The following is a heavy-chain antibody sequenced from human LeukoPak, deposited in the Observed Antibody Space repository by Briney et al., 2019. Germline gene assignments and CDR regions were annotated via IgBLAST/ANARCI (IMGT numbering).Heavy chain of an antibody. V-gene: IGHV3-11*01. CDR1: GFTFSNAW. J-gene: IGHJ4*02. D-gene: IGHD1-26*01. Sequence: GGSLRLSCAASGFTFSNAWMSWIRQAPGKGLEWVSYISSSGSIIYYADSVKGRFTISRDNAKNSLYLQMNSLRAEDTAVYYCARRRDSGSLQHFDYWGQGTLVTVSS. CDR2: ISSSGSII. CDR3: ARRRDSGSLQHFDY.